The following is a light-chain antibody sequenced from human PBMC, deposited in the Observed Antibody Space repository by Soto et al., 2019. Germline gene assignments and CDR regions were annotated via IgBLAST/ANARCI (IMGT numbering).Light chain of an antibody. CDR1: QSVNSNY. CDR3: QQYGSSVGT. Sequence: EIVLTQSPGTLSLSPGERATLSCRASQSVNSNYLAWYQQKPGQAPRLLIYGASTRTTGIPDRFSGSGSGTDFTLTISRLEPEDSAVYYCQQYGSSVGTFGQGTKVDNK. CDR2: GAS. V-gene: IGKV3-20*01. J-gene: IGKJ1*01.